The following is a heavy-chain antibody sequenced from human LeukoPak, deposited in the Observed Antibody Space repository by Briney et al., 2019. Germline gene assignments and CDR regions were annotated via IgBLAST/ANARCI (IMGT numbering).Heavy chain of an antibody. CDR1: GFTFSTYA. D-gene: IGHD6-6*01. V-gene: IGHV3-23*01. Sequence: GGSLRLSCAASGFTFSTYAMSWVRQAAGKGLEWVSLISGSGGGTYYADSVKGRFTISRDNSKHTLYLQLNSLRVEDTAVYYCAKRMGAARKIDDAFDIWGQGTMVTVSS. CDR3: AKRMGAARKIDDAFDI. J-gene: IGHJ3*02. CDR2: ISGSGGGT.